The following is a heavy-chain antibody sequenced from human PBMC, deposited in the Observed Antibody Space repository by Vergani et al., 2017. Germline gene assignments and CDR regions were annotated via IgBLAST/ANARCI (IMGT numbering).Heavy chain of an antibody. D-gene: IGHD3-10*01. Sequence: QVKLQESGPGLVKPSETLSLTCTVSGSSISSGDYYWSWIRQPPGKGLEWIGYIYYSGSTYYNPSLKSRVTISVDTSKNQFSLKLSSVTAADTAVYYCARMGVRGVIPFDYWGQGTLVTVSS. J-gene: IGHJ4*02. CDR2: IYYSGST. V-gene: IGHV4-30-4*08. CDR3: ARMGVRGVIPFDY. CDR1: GSSISSGDYY.